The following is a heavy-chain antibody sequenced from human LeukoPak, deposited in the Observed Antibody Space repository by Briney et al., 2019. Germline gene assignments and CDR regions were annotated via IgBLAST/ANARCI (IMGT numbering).Heavy chain of an antibody. CDR2: ISYDGSNK. V-gene: IGHV3-30*18. CDR1: GFTFSSYG. J-gene: IGHJ4*02. Sequence: GGSLRLSCAASGFTFSSYGMHWVRQAPGKGLEWVAVISYDGSNKYYADSVKGRFTISRDNSKNTLYLQMNSLRAEDTAVYYCAKVGSSGSYLDYWGQGTLVTASS. D-gene: IGHD1-26*01. CDR3: AKVGSSGSYLDY.